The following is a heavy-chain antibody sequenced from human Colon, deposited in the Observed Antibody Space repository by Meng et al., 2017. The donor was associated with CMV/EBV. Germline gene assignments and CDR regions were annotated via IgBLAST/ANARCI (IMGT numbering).Heavy chain of an antibody. Sequence: SETLSLTCTVSGDSISGYYWSWIRQPPGKGLEWIGYIYYSGSTNTNYNPSLKSRVTISVDTSKNQFPLKLSSVTAADTAVYYCARYKHMDVWGQGTTVTVSS. J-gene: IGHJ6*02. V-gene: IGHV4-59*01. D-gene: IGHD1-1*01. CDR2: IYYSGSTNT. CDR1: GDSISGYY. CDR3: ARYKHMDV.